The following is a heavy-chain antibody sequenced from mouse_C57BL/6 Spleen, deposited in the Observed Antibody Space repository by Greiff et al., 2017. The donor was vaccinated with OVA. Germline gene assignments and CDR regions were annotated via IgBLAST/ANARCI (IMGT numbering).Heavy chain of an antibody. CDR1: GFTFSSYA. D-gene: IGHD1-1*01. CDR3: TRGAYYGSYAMDY. CDR2: ISSGGDYI. J-gene: IGHJ4*01. V-gene: IGHV5-9-1*02. Sequence: EVKLEESGEGLVKPGGSLKLSCAASGFTFSSYAMSWVRQTPEKRLEWVAYISSGGDYIYYADTVKGRFTISRDNARNTLYLQMSSLKSEDTAMYYCTRGAYYGSYAMDYWGQGTSVTVSS.